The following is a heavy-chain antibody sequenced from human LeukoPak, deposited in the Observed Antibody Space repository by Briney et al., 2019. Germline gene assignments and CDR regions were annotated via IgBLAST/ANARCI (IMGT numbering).Heavy chain of an antibody. V-gene: IGHV1-24*01. CDR3: ATVQWLRSRVEKYYFDY. D-gene: IGHD5-12*01. Sequence: VASVKVSCKVSGYTLTELSMRWVRQAPGKGLEWMGGFDPEDGATIYAQTVQGRVTMTEDTSTDTAYMELSSLRSEDTAVYYCATVQWLRSRVEKYYFDYWGQGTLVTVSS. CDR2: FDPEDGAT. J-gene: IGHJ4*02. CDR1: GYTLTELS.